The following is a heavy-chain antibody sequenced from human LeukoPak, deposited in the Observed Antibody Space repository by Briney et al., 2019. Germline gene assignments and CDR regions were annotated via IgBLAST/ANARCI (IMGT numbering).Heavy chain of an antibody. D-gene: IGHD4-17*01. CDR3: ARAYGDYALNFGY. CDR2: TNPNSGGT. J-gene: IGHJ4*02. V-gene: IGHV1-2*06. Sequence: ASVKVSCKASGYTFTGYYMHWVRQAPGQGLEWMGRTNPNSGGTNYAQKFQGRVTMTRDTSISTAYMELSRLRSDDTAVYYCARAYGDYALNFGYWGQGTLVTVSS. CDR1: GYTFTGYY.